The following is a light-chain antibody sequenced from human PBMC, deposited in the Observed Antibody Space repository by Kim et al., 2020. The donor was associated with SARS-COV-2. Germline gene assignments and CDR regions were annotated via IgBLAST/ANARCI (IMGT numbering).Light chain of an antibody. J-gene: IGLJ2*01. V-gene: IGLV3-21*03. CDR1: NIGSQS. CDR3: QVWDGRTEHVV. Sequence: SYELTQPPSVSVAPGKTARITCGGNNIGSQSVHWYQQKPGQAPVLVVYGDSDRPSGIPERFSGSNSGNTATLTISRAEAGDEADYYCQVWDGRTEHVVFG. CDR2: GDS.